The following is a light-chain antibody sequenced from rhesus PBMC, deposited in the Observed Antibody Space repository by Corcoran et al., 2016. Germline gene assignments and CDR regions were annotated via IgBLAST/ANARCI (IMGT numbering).Light chain of an antibody. V-gene: IGKV3-35*01. Sequence: EIVLTQSPATLSLSPGERATLSCRASQSVSSSLAWYQQKPGQAPRLPIYDASSRATGIPDRFRGSGSGTDFTLTISSLEPEDVGVYYCQQYSNWPLTFGGGTKVELK. CDR2: DAS. J-gene: IGKJ4*01. CDR1: QSVSSS. CDR3: QQYSNWPLT.